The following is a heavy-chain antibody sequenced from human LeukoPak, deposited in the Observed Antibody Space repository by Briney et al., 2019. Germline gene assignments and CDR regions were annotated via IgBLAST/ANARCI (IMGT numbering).Heavy chain of an antibody. CDR1: GGSISSSSYY. V-gene: IGHV4-39*01. CDR3: ARQRGHSYGVRLYFDL. D-gene: IGHD5-18*01. J-gene: IGHJ2*01. Sequence: SETLSLTCTVSGGSISSSSYYWGWIRQPPGKGLEWIGSIYYSGSTYYNPSLKSRVTISVDTSKNQFSLKLSSVTAADTAVYYCARQRGHSYGVRLYFDLWGRGTLVTVSS. CDR2: IYYSGST.